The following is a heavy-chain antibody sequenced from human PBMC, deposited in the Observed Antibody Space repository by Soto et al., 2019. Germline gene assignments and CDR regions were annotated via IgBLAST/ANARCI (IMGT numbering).Heavy chain of an antibody. CDR2: MNPNSGNT. CDR3: ARERSAAGTGWFDP. J-gene: IGHJ5*02. D-gene: IGHD6-13*01. Sequence: ASVKVSCKASGGTFTSYDINWVRQATGQGLEWMGWMNPNSGNTAYAQKFQGRVTMTRNTSISTAYMELSSLRSEDTAVYYCARERSAAGTGWFDPWGQGTLVTVSS. CDR1: GGTFTSYD. V-gene: IGHV1-8*01.